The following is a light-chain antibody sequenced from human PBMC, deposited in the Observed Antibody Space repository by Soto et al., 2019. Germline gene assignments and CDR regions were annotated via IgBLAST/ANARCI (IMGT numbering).Light chain of an antibody. CDR3: SSYTDSSNYV. CDR2: EVT. J-gene: IGLJ1*01. Sequence: QSALTQPPSASGSPGQSVTISCTGTSSDVGGYNFVSWYQQYPGKAPKLIIYEVTKRPSGVPDRFSGSKSGNTASLTVSGLQTDDEADYYCSSYTDSSNYVFGTGTKVTV. CDR1: SSDVGGYNF. V-gene: IGLV2-8*01.